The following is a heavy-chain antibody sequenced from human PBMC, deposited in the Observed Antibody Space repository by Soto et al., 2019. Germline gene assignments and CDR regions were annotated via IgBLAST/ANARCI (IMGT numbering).Heavy chain of an antibody. V-gene: IGHV3-30*18. CDR3: AKDKRVTTPRYAFDI. Sequence: QVQLVESGGGVVQPGRSLRLSCAASGFTFSSYSMHWVRQAPGKGLEWVAVISYDGSNKYYADSVKGRFTISRDNSKNTMHLQMNRLRAEDTAVYYCAKDKRVTTPRYAFDIWGQGTMVTVSS. CDR2: ISYDGSNK. CDR1: GFTFSSYS. J-gene: IGHJ3*02. D-gene: IGHD4-17*01.